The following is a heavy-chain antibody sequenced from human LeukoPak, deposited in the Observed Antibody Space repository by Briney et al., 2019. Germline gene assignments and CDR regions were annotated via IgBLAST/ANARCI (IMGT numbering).Heavy chain of an antibody. CDR2: ISSSGSTI. D-gene: IGHD3-16*01. Sequence: PGGSLRLSCAASGFTFSSYEMNWVRQAPGKGLEWVSYISSSGSTIYYADSVKGRFTISRDNAKNSLYLQMNSLRAEDTAVYYCARDLGAAHFDYWGQGTLVTVSS. J-gene: IGHJ4*02. V-gene: IGHV3-48*03. CDR3: ARDLGAAHFDY. CDR1: GFTFSSYE.